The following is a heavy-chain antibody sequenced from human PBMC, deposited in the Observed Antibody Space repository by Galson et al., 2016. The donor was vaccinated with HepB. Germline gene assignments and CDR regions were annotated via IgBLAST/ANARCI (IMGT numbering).Heavy chain of an antibody. J-gene: IGHJ4*02. Sequence: SLRLSCAASGFKLSHYAMHWVRQGPDKGLEWVASISTRRTTYYSDSVQGRLTISRDNSNNTLYLQMNGLRAEDTAVYYCAKERLVRRIFDHWGQGTLLTVSS. D-gene: IGHD1-1*01. CDR2: ISTRRTT. CDR1: GFKLSHYA. V-gene: IGHV3-23*01. CDR3: AKERLVRRIFDH.